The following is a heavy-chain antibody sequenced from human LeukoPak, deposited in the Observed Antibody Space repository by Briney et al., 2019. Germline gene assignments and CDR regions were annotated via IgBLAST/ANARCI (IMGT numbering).Heavy chain of an antibody. CDR2: FDPEDGET. J-gene: IGHJ4*02. D-gene: IGHD2-2*02. CDR3: ATLCSSTSCYTWYFDY. CDR1: GYTLTELS. V-gene: IGHV1-24*01. Sequence: GASVKVSCKVSGYTLTELSMHWVRQAPGKGLEWMGGFDPEDGETIYAQKFQGRVTMTEDTSTDTAYVELSSLRSEDTAVYYCATLCSSTSCYTWYFDYWGQGTLVTVSS.